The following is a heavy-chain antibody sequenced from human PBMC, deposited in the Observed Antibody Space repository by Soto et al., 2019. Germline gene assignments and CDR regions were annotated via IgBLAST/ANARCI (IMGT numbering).Heavy chain of an antibody. CDR1: GYTFTSYD. V-gene: IGHV1-8*01. CDR2: MNPNSGNT. J-gene: IGHJ4*02. Sequence: ASVKVSCKASGYTFTSYDINWVRQATGQGLEWMGWMNPNSGNTGYAQKFQGRVTMTRNTSISTAYMELSSLRSEDTAVYYCARGFIAARTKGYGYWGQGTLVTVSS. D-gene: IGHD6-6*01. CDR3: ARGFIAARTKGYGY.